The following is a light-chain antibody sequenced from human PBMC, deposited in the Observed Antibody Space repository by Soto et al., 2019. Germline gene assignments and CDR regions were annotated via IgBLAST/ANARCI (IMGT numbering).Light chain of an antibody. J-gene: IGLJ1*01. CDR2: EVS. CDR1: SSDVGAYNY. Sequence: QSVLTQPASVSGSPGQSVAISCTGTSSDVGAYNYVSWYQQHPDKVPKLLLSEVSNRPSGVSDRFSGSKSGNTASLTISGLQAEDEADYYCSSLTTSFTYVFGTGTKVTVL. CDR3: SSLTTSFTYV. V-gene: IGLV2-14*01.